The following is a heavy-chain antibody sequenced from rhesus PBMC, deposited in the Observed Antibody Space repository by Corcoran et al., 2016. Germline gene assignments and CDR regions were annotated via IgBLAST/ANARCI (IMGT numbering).Heavy chain of an antibody. D-gene: IGHD1-44*01. V-gene: IGHV4-80*01. CDR3: ARGEYSGNLGAFDF. CDR1: GASISSYW. CDR2: INGKCGST. J-gene: IGHJ3*01. Sequence: QVQLQESGPGLVKPSETLSLTCAVSGASISSYWWNWIRQPPGKGLEWIGEINGKCGSTNYDPSLKGRVTISKDTSKNQFFLKLSSVTAADTAVYYCARGEYSGNLGAFDFWGQGLRVTVSS.